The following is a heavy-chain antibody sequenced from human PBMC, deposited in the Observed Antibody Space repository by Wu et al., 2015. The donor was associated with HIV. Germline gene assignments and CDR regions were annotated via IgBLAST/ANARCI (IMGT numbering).Heavy chain of an antibody. D-gene: IGHD2-2*01. Sequence: QVQLVQSGAEVRKPGASVKISCKASAYNFIDYYIHWVRQAPGHGLEWVGIINPSSGSTSYAQKFKGRVMMTRDTSTATVYMELSSLRSEDTAVYSCARAGGFCSGTSCLDLWGQGTLVTVFS. CDR3: ARAGGFCSGTSCLDL. V-gene: IGHV1-46*01. J-gene: IGHJ5*02. CDR2: INPSSGST. CDR1: AYNFIDYY.